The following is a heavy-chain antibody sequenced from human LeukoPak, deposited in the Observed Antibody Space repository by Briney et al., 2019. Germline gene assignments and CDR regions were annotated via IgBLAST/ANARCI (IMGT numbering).Heavy chain of an antibody. D-gene: IGHD3-10*01. V-gene: IGHV3-66*01. CDR3: ASGYGSGSYSYYYGMDV. CDR1: GFTVTTYY. CDR2: MYSGGNT. Sequence: GGSRRLSCAASGFTVTTYYMSWVRQAPGKGLEWVSVMYSGGNTDFADSVKGRFTISRDNSKNTLYLQMNSLRAEDTAVYYCASGYGSGSYSYYYGMDVWGQGTTVTVSS. J-gene: IGHJ6*02.